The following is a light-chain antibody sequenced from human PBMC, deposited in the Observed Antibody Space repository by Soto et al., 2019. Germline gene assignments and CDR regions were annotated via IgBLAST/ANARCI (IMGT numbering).Light chain of an antibody. Sequence: QSVLTQPPSVSGAPGQRVTISCTGSSSNIGAGYDVHWYQQLPGTAPKLLIYGNSNRPSGVPDRFSGSKSGTSASLAITGLQAEDEADYYCQSYDSSLSGRKVFRGGTKLTVL. CDR2: GNS. CDR1: SSNIGAGYD. V-gene: IGLV1-40*01. CDR3: QSYDSSLSGRKV. J-gene: IGLJ2*01.